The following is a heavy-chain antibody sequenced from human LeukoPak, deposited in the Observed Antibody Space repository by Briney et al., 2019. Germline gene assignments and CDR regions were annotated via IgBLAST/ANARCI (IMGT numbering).Heavy chain of an antibody. CDR3: ARVGFTTSWSNFDY. D-gene: IGHD2-2*01. V-gene: IGHV1-2*06. CDR2: INPNGGDT. J-gene: IGHJ4*02. Sequence: SVKASCKAPGYTFAAYFIHWVRQAPGQGLEWMGRINPNGGDTNYAQKFQGRVTMTGDTSSSTAYMELSSLRPDDTSMYFCARVGFTTSWSNFDYWGQGTPVTVSS. CDR1: GYTFAAYF.